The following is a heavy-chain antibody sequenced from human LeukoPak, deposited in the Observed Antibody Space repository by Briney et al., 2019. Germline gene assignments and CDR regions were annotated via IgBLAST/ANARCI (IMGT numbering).Heavy chain of an antibody. CDR3: ARLEYSENSAFDY. CDR1: RASITSGGYH. J-gene: IGHJ4*02. D-gene: IGHD6-6*01. V-gene: IGHV4-30-4*01. Sequence: SQTLSLTCSVSRASITSGGYHWSWLRQPPGKGLEWIGDISYIGTTFYSPSLRGRLTISLDTSKHQFSLNLSSVTAADTAVYYCARLEYSENSAFDYWGQGTLVTVSS. CDR2: ISYIGTT.